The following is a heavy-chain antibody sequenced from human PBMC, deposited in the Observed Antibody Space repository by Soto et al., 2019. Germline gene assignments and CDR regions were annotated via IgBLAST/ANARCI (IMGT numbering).Heavy chain of an antibody. CDR1: GYTFTSYG. J-gene: IGHJ3*02. CDR3: ARDWATKDGLFWSGYYPPNVDDAFDI. CDR2: ISAYNGNT. Sequence: ASVKVSCKASGYTFTSYGISWVRQAPGQGLEWMGWISAYNGNTNYAQKLQGRVTMTRDTSTSTAYMELSSLRSEDTAVYYCARDWATKDGLFWSGYYPPNVDDAFDIWGQGTMVTVSS. D-gene: IGHD3-3*01. V-gene: IGHV1-18*01.